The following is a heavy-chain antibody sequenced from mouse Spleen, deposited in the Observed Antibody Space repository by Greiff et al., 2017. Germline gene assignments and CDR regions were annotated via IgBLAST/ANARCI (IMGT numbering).Heavy chain of an antibody. D-gene: IGHD2-10*02. J-gene: IGHJ2*01. CDR2: IYPRSGNT. Sequence: QVQLQQSGAELARPGASVKLSCKASGYTFTSYGISWVKQRTGQGLEWIGEIYPRSGNTYYNEKFKGKATLTADKSSSTAYMELRSLTSEDSAVYFCARWQVQYGNYDYWGQGTTLTVSS. V-gene: IGHV1-81*01. CDR1: GYTFTSYG. CDR3: ARWQVQYGNYDY.